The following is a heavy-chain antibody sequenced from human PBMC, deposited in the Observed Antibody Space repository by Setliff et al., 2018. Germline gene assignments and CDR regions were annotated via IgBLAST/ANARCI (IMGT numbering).Heavy chain of an antibody. D-gene: IGHD2-2*01. J-gene: IGHJ4*02. CDR2: INSDGSTT. CDR3: VRGYCSSSSCYGTMGY. Sequence: GVLRLSCAASGFTFSSYWMHWVRQAPGRGLVWVSRINSDGSTTNYADSVKGRFTISRDNAKNTLYLQMNSLRAEDTAVYYCVRGYCSSSSCYGTMGYWGQGTLVTVSS. V-gene: IGHV3-74*01. CDR1: GFTFSSYW.